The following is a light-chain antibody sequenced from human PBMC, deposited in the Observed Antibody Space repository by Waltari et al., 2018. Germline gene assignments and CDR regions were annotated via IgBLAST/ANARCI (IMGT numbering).Light chain of an antibody. Sequence: DIVMTQSPDSLAVSLGERATINCKSSRTVLYDSNNKNYLAWYQQKPGQPPNLRIYWASTRKSGVPDRFSGSGSGTDFTLTISTLQAEDVAVYYCHQYYNTPYSYGQGTKLEIK. J-gene: IGKJ2*03. CDR2: WAS. CDR1: RTVLYDSNNKNY. V-gene: IGKV4-1*01. CDR3: HQYYNTPYS.